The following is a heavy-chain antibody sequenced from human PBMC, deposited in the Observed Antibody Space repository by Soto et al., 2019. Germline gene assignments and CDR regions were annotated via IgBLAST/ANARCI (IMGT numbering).Heavy chain of an antibody. Sequence: SETLSLTCTVSAGSVSSGSYYWSWIRQPPGKGLEWIGYIYYSGSTNYNPSLKSRVTISVDTSKNQFSLKLSSVTAADTAVYYCARAPNAYCGGDCYADYWGQGTLVTVSS. D-gene: IGHD2-21*02. J-gene: IGHJ4*02. V-gene: IGHV4-61*01. CDR3: ARAPNAYCGGDCYADY. CDR1: AGSVSSGSYY. CDR2: IYYSGST.